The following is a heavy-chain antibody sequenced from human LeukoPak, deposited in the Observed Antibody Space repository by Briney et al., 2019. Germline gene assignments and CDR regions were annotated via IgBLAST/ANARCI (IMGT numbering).Heavy chain of an antibody. D-gene: IGHD6-19*01. J-gene: IGHJ6*02. V-gene: IGHV4-39*07. CDR2: IYYSGFT. CDR1: GGSISSSSHY. CDR3: ARFVSSGWPPRGYYYYGMDV. Sequence: SETLSLTCTVSGGSISSSSHYWGWIRQPPGKGLEWIGSIYYSGFTYYNTSLKSRVTISVDTSKNQFSLKLSSVTAADTAVYYCARFVSSGWPPRGYYYYGMDVWGQGTTVTVSS.